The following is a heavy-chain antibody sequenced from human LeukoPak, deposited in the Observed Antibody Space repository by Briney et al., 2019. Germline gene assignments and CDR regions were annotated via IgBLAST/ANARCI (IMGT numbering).Heavy chain of an antibody. J-gene: IGHJ4*02. V-gene: IGHV3-21*04. Sequence: GGSLRLSCVASGFTVSSNYMTWVRQAPGKGLEWVSSISSSSSYIYYADSVKGRFTISRDNSKNTLYLQMNSLRAEDTAVYYCAKDFWSGYYPHYWGQGTLVAVSS. CDR2: ISSSSSYI. CDR1: GFTVSSNY. CDR3: AKDFWSGYYPHY. D-gene: IGHD3-3*01.